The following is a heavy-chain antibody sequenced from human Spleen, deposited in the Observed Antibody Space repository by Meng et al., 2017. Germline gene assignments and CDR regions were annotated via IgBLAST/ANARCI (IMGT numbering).Heavy chain of an antibody. CDR2: ISSSSTYI. CDR3: VRIVTTVSNGEFDY. V-gene: IGHV3-21*01. Sequence: GESLKISCAASGFTFSSFSMNWVRQAPGKGLEWVSSISSSSTYIYYADSVKGRFTISRDNAKNSLYLQMNSLRAEDTAVYYCVRIVTTVSNGEFDYWGQGTLVTVSS. J-gene: IGHJ4*02. CDR1: GFTFSSFS. D-gene: IGHD4-11*01.